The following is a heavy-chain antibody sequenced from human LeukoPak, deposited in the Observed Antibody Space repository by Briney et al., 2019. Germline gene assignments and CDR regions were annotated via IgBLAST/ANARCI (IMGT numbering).Heavy chain of an antibody. CDR1: GGSIRSYY. CDR2: IYYSGST. V-gene: IGHV4-59*08. CDR3: AREITGTTWAFDI. J-gene: IGHJ3*02. D-gene: IGHD1-7*01. Sequence: SETLSHTCTLSGGSIRSYYWSWIRQPPGKGLQWIGYIYYSGSTKYNPSLKSRVTISVDTSKNQFSLRLSSVTAADTAVYYCAREITGTTWAFDIWGQGTLVTVSS.